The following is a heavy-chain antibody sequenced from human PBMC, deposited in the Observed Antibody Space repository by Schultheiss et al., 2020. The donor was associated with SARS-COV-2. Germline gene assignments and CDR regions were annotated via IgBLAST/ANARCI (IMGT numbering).Heavy chain of an antibody. V-gene: IGHV4-39*01. CDR1: GGSISSSNFY. J-gene: IGHJ4*02. Sequence: GSLRLSCVVSGGSISSSNFYWGWIRQSPGKGLEWIGNIYYSGRTFYNPSLKSRMSISVDTSKNQFSLQLSSVTAADTAVYFCARRGFCGRTSCNFGFGAPFDSWGQGILVTVSS. CDR3: ARRGFCGRTSCNFGFGAPFDS. D-gene: IGHD2-2*01. CDR2: IYYSGRT.